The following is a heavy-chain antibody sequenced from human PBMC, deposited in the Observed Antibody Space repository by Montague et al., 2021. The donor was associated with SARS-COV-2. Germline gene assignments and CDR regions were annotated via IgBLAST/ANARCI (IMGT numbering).Heavy chain of an antibody. Sequence: SETLSLTCAVSGGSFSGYYWSWIRQPPGKGLEWIGEINHSGSTNXNPSLKSRVIISVDTSKNQFSLKLSSVTAADTAVYYCARGARITMIAVVRTALWFDPWGQGTLVTVSS. CDR1: GGSFSGYY. CDR2: INHSGST. J-gene: IGHJ5*02. D-gene: IGHD3-22*01. V-gene: IGHV4-34*01. CDR3: ARGARITMIAVVRTALWFDP.